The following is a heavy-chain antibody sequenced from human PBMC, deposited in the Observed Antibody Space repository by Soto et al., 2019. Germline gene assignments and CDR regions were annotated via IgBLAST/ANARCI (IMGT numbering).Heavy chain of an antibody. Sequence: SVKVSCKASGGTFSSYAISWVRQAPGQGLEWMGGIIPIFGTANYAQKFQGRVTITADEYTSTAYMELSSLRSEDTALYYCAGRKQWLVRKVGTAIGPTDYYGRDVWGQGTTVTVS. CDR1: GGTFSSYA. CDR2: IIPIFGTA. CDR3: AGRKQWLVRKVGTAIGPTDYYGRDV. J-gene: IGHJ6*02. D-gene: IGHD6-19*01. V-gene: IGHV1-69*13.